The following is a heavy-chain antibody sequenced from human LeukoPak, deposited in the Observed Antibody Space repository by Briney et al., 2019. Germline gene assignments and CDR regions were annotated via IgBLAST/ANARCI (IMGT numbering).Heavy chain of an antibody. CDR1: GFTFSDYY. D-gene: IGHD6-19*01. V-gene: IGHV3-11*03. CDR2: ISSSSSYT. CDR3: ARTGGSGWYDY. Sequence: GWSLRLSCAASGFTFSDYYMSWIRQAPGKGLECVSYISSSSSYTNYATSVKGRFTISRDNAKNSLYLQMNSLRAEDTAVYYCARTGGSGWYDYWGQGTLVTVSS. J-gene: IGHJ4*02.